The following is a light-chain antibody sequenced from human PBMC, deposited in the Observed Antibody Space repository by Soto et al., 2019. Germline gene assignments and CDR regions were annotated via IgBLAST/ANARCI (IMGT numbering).Light chain of an antibody. CDR3: QQYESSPTT. V-gene: IGKV3-20*01. J-gene: IGKJ4*01. Sequence: EIVLTQSPGTLSLSPGERATLSCRASQSVSSTYLAWYQQKPGQAPRLLIYGASSRDTGIPDRFSGSGSGKDFTLTISRLEPEDFAVYYCQQYESSPTTFGGGTKVEIK. CDR2: GAS. CDR1: QSVSSTY.